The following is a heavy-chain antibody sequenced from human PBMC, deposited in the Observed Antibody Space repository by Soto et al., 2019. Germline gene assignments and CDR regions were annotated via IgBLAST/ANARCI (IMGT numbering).Heavy chain of an antibody. CDR2: VSTYSGRT. CDR3: ARRYGDASSAAGFDY. J-gene: IGHJ4*02. Sequence: QVQLVQSGTEVKKPGASVRVSCKASGYTFSSYGISWVRQAPGQGLEWLAWVSTYSGRTNFAQGVQCRVSMTTDTATSTAYMELRSLRSDDTAIYYCARRYGDASSAAGFDYWGQGTLVTVSS. V-gene: IGHV1-18*01. D-gene: IGHD4-17*01. CDR1: GYTFSSYG.